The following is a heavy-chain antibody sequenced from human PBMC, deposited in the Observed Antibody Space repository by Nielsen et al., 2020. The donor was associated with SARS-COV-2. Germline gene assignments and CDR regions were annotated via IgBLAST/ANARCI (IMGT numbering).Heavy chain of an antibody. CDR1: GYTFTSYY. Sequence: SVKVSCRASGYTFTSYYMHWVRQAPGQGLEWMGIINPSGGSTSYAQKFQGRVTMTRDTSTSTVYMELSSLRSEDTAVYYCARAGGYCSSTSCYYYYYYYMDVWGKGTTVTVSS. D-gene: IGHD2-2*01. V-gene: IGHV1-46*01. CDR2: INPSGGST. J-gene: IGHJ6*03. CDR3: ARAGGYCSSTSCYYYYYYYMDV.